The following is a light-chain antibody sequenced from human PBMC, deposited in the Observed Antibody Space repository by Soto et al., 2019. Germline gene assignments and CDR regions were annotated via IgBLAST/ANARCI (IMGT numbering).Light chain of an antibody. J-gene: IGLJ1*01. CDR2: EVS. CDR3: SSYAGSILYV. CDR1: SSDVGGYSY. V-gene: IGLV2-8*01. Sequence: QAVVTQPPSASGSPGQSVTISCTGTSSDVGGYSYVSWYQQHPGKAPKLMIYEVSKRPSGVPDRFLGSKSGSTASLTVSGLQEEDEADYYCSSYAGSILYVFGTGTKLTVL.